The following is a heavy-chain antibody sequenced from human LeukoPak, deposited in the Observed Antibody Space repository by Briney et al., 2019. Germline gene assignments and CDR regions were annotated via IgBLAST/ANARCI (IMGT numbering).Heavy chain of an antibody. Sequence: SETLSLTCTVSGGSISSDYWSWIRQPPGKGLEWIGYIYYSGSTNYNPSLKSRVTISVDTSKNQFSLKLSSVTAADTAVYYCARVAVGKLDYWGQGTLVTVSS. D-gene: IGHD2-21*01. V-gene: IGHV4-59*08. CDR3: ARVAVGKLDY. CDR2: IYYSGST. CDR1: GGSISSDY. J-gene: IGHJ4*02.